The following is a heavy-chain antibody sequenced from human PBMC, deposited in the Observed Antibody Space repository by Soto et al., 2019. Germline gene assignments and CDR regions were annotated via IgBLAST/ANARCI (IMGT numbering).Heavy chain of an antibody. D-gene: IGHD5-18*01. CDR2: IYYSGST. Sequence: QVQLQESGPGLVKPSQTLSLTCTVSGGSISSGDYYWSWIHQPPGKGLEWIGYIYYSGSTYYNPSLKSRVTISVDTSKNQFSLKLSSVTAADTAVYYCARGGNSYGYLYYGMDVWGQGTTVTVSS. J-gene: IGHJ6*02. V-gene: IGHV4-30-4*01. CDR1: GGSISSGDYY. CDR3: ARGGNSYGYLYYGMDV.